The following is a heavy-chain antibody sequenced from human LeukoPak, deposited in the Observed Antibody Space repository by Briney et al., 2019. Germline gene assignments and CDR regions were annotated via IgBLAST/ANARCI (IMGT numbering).Heavy chain of an antibody. CDR2: INPSGGST. D-gene: IGHD3-22*01. Sequence: ASVKLSCKASGYTFTSYYMHWVRQAPGQGLEWMGIINPSGGSTSYAQKFQGRVTMTRDTSTSTVYMELSSLRSEDTAVYYCARDQGYYDSSGYYYSFDYWGQGTLVTVSS. CDR1: GYTFTSYY. J-gene: IGHJ4*02. CDR3: ARDQGYYDSSGYYYSFDY. V-gene: IGHV1-46*01.